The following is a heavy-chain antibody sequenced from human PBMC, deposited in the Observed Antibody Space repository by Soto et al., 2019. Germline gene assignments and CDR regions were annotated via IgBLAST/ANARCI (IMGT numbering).Heavy chain of an antibody. CDR3: ARGVVRTGVTAIPWWFDP. V-gene: IGHV1-69*13. J-gene: IGHJ5*02. CDR2: IIPIFGTA. D-gene: IGHD2-21*02. Sequence: SVKVSCKASGGTFSSYAVSWVRQAPGQGLEWMGGIIPIFGTANYAQKFQGRVTITADESTSTAYMELSSLRSEDTAVYYCARGVVRTGVTAIPWWFDPWGQGTLVTVSS. CDR1: GGTFSSYA.